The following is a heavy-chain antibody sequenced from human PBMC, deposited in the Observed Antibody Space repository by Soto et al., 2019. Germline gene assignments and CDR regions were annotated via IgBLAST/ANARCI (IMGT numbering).Heavy chain of an antibody. V-gene: IGHV4-31*03. CDR1: GGSINSGGYY. J-gene: IGHJ4*02. Sequence: QVQLREVGPGLVKPSQTLSLTCTVSGGSINSGGYYWNLIRQHPGQGLEWIGYMDYSGNTYYNLFLRSRIIISADTTENHFSLKLSSVNAAHTPVHFCATGYPQSGYSSSWVFDYWSKGTLVNVSS. D-gene: IGHD6-13*01. CDR2: MDYSGNT. CDR3: ATGYPQSGYSSSWVFDY.